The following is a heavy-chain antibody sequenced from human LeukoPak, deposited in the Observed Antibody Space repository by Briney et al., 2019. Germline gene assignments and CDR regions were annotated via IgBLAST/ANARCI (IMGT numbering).Heavy chain of an antibody. CDR1: GDSISSGDYY. V-gene: IGHV4-61*09. CDR3: ARGVRFYWLNHWRYYYYYMDV. D-gene: IGHD3-9*01. J-gene: IGHJ6*03. CDR2: INHSGST. Sequence: SQTLSLTCTVSGDSISSGDYYWSWIRQPAGKGLEWIGEINHSGSTNYNPSLKSRVTISVDTSKNQFSLKLSSVTAADTAVYYCARGVRFYWLNHWRYYYYYMDVWGKGTTVTVSS.